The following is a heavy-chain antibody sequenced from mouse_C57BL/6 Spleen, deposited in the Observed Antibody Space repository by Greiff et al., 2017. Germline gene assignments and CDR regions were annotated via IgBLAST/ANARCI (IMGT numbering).Heavy chain of an antibody. D-gene: IGHD2-5*01. J-gene: IGHJ4*01. CDR1: GFTFSDYY. V-gene: IGHV5-16*01. Sequence: EVKLVESEGGLVQPGSSMKLSCTASGFTFSDYYMAWVRQVPEKGLEWVANINYDGSSTYYLDSLKSRFIISRDNAKNILYLQMSSLKSEDTATYYCARDRDSNYGYAMDYWGQGTSVTVSS. CDR2: INYDGSST. CDR3: ARDRDSNYGYAMDY.